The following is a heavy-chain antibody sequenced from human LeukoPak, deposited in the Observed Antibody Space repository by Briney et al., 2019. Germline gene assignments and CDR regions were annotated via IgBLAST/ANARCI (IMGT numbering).Heavy chain of an antibody. D-gene: IGHD2-2*01. CDR3: ARHPASKREYFQH. CDR1: GGSISSGGYY. V-gene: IGHV4-31*03. CDR2: IYYSGST. Sequence: SETLSLTCTVSGGSISSGGYYWSWIRQHPGKGLEWIGYIYYSGSTYYNPSLKSRVTISVDTSKNQFSLKLSSVTAADTAVYYCARHPASKREYFQHWGQGTLVTVSS. J-gene: IGHJ1*01.